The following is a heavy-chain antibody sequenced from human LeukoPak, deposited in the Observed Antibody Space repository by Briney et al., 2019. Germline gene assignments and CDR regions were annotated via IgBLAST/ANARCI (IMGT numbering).Heavy chain of an antibody. V-gene: IGHV3-74*01. CDR3: ARQMSVYSPFEY. Sequence: PGGSLRLSCAASGFTFSSYSMHWVRQAPGKGLVWVSSISSSSSSTSYADSVKGRFTISRDNAKNTLYLQMNSLRAEDRAVYYSARQMSVYSPFEYWGQGTLVTVSS. CDR2: ISSSSSST. CDR1: GFTFSSYS. D-gene: IGHD5-18*01. J-gene: IGHJ4*02.